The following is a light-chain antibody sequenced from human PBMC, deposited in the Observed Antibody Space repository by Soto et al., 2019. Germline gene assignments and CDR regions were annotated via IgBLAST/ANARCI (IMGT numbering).Light chain of an antibody. CDR2: AAS. CDR3: QQLNSFPYT. J-gene: IGKJ2*01. CDR1: QGISSY. Sequence: DIQLTQSPSFLSASGGDRVTITCRSSQGISSYLAWYQQRPGRAPKLLIYAASTLQSGVPSRFSGSGSGTEFTLTISTLQPEDFATYYCQQLNSFPYTFGQGTKLEIK. V-gene: IGKV1-9*01.